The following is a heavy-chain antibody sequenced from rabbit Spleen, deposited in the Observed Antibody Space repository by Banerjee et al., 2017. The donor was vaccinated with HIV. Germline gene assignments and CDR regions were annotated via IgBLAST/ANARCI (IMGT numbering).Heavy chain of an antibody. Sequence: QEQLVESGGGLVKPEGSLTLTCKASGFDFSSNAMCWVRQAPGKGLEWIACIYPGNGSTYYANWAKGRFPSSKTSSSTVDLKMTSLTAADTATYFCARGRDGVAYSGRAFYFDLWGPGTLVTVS. D-gene: IGHD6-1*01. J-gene: IGHJ4*01. CDR2: IYPGNGST. CDR3: ARGRDGVAYSGRAFYFDL. V-gene: IGHV1S45*01. CDR1: GFDFSSNA.